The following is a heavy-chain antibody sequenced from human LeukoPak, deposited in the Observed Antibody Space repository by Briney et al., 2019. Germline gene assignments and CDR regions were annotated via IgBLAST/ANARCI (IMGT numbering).Heavy chain of an antibody. J-gene: IGHJ3*02. D-gene: IGHD2-2*01. Sequence: SETLSLTCAVYGGSFSDYFWSWIRQPPGKGLEWIGEINHNGSTNHNPSLKSRLTISVDTSKSQFSLRVSSVTAADTAVYYCARALGDPAMPTHRAFDIWGQGTMVTVSS. CDR3: ARALGDPAMPTHRAFDI. CDR2: INHNGST. V-gene: IGHV4-34*01. CDR1: GGSFSDYF.